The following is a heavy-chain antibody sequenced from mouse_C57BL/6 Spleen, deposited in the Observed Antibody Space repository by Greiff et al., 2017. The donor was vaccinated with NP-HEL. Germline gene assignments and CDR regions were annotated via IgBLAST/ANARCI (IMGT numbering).Heavy chain of an antibody. CDR2: SHPSDSYT. Sequence: QVHVKQPGAELVKPGASVKVSCKASGYTFTSYWMHWLKQRLGQGLEWIGRSHPSDSYTNYNQKFKGKATLTVDKSSSTAYMQLSSLTSEDSTVYYCAIHYYGSRLYFDYWGQGTTRTVSS. J-gene: IGHJ2*01. V-gene: IGHV1-74*01. D-gene: IGHD1-1*01. CDR3: AIHYYGSRLYFDY. CDR1: GYTFTSYW.